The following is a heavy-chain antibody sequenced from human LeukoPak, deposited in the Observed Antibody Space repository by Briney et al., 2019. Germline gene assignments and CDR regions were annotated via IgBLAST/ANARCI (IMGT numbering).Heavy chain of an antibody. J-gene: IGHJ4*02. D-gene: IGHD3-10*01. CDR3: ARGLSGTYFALDY. CDR2: TSGSGSST. Sequence: GGSLRLSGAASGFTSSSYAMNWVRQAPGKGLEWVSGTSGSGSSTYYADSVKGRFTISRDNSKNTLSLQMNSLRAEDTAVYYCARGLSGTYFALDYWGQGTRVTVSS. V-gene: IGHV3-23*01. CDR1: GFTSSSYA.